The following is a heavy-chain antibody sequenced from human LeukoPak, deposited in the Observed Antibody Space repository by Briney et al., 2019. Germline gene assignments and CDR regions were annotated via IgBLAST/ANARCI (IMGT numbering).Heavy chain of an antibody. CDR3: ARPYYYGSGSYSPLNWFDP. J-gene: IGHJ5*02. Sequence: ASVKVSCKASGYTFTSYDINWVRQATGQGLEWMGWMNPNSGNTGYAQKFQGRVTMTRDTSISTAYMELSRLRSDDTAVYYCARPYYYGSGSYSPLNWFDPWGQGTLVTVSS. CDR2: MNPNSGNT. V-gene: IGHV1-8*01. CDR1: GYTFTSYD. D-gene: IGHD3-10*01.